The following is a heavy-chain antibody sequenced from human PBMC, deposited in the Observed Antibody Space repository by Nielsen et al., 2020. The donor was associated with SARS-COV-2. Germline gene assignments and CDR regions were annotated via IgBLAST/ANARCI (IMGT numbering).Heavy chain of an antibody. CDR1: GYIFRNYV. Sequence: ASVKVSCKASGYIFRNYVMNWVRQAPGQGLEWMGWIDTNIGKPTPAQGFTGRFVFSSDTSVSTASLQISTLRAEDTAVYYCARVVDYYDFWSGYPTYYFYYYMDVWGKGTTVTVSS. V-gene: IGHV7-4-1*02. CDR3: ARVVDYYDFWSGYPTYYFYYYMDV. D-gene: IGHD3-3*01. J-gene: IGHJ6*03. CDR2: IDTNIGKP.